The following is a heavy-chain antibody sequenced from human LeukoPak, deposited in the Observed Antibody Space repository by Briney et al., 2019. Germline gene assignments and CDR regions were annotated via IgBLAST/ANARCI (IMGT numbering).Heavy chain of an antibody. CDR1: GFTFSSYA. J-gene: IGHJ4*02. D-gene: IGHD1-26*01. CDR3: AKDMGEDGSYYLDY. CDR2: ISGSGART. V-gene: IGHV3-23*01. Sequence: PGGSLRLSCAASGFTFSSYAMSWVRQAPGEGLEWVSAISGSGARTYYAGSVKGRFTISRDTSKKTLYLQMNSLRAEDTAVYYCAKDMGEDGSYYLDYWGQGTLVTVSS.